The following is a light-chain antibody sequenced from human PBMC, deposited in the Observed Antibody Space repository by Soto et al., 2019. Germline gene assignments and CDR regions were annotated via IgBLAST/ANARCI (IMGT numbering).Light chain of an antibody. Sequence: EIVLTQSPGTLSLSPGERATLSCRASQSIRSNYLAWYQQKPGQAPRLLIYDASNRATGIPARFSGSGSGTDFTLTISRLEPEDFAVYYCQQYGSSPITFGQGTRLEIK. CDR1: QSIRSNY. CDR3: QQYGSSPIT. J-gene: IGKJ5*01. CDR2: DAS. V-gene: IGKV3-20*01.